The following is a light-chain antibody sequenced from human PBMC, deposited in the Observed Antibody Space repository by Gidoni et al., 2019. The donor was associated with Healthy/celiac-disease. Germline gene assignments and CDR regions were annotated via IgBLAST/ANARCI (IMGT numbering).Light chain of an antibody. J-gene: IGKJ2*01. CDR3: QQSYSTPYT. V-gene: IGKV1-39*01. CDR1: QSISSY. Sequence: DIQTTQSPSSLSASVGDRVTITCRASQSISSYLNWYQQKPGKAPKRLIYAASSLQSGVPSRFSGSRSGTDFTLTISSLQPEDFATDYCQQSYSTPYTFGQGTKLEIK. CDR2: AAS.